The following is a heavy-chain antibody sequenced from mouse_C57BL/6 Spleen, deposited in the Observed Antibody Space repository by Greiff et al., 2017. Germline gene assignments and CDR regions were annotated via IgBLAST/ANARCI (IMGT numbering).Heavy chain of an antibody. J-gene: IGHJ4*01. D-gene: IGHD2-4*01. CDR2: IHPNSGST. CDR3: ARDDYEGFYYTMGF. V-gene: IGHV1-64*01. CDR1: GYTFTSYW. Sequence: QVQLQQPGAELVKPGASVKLSCKASGYTFTSYWMHWVKQRPGQGLEWIGMIHPNSGSTNYNEKFKSKATLAVDKSSSTAYMQLSSLTSEDSAVYYCARDDYEGFYYTMGFGGQEPSATVSS.